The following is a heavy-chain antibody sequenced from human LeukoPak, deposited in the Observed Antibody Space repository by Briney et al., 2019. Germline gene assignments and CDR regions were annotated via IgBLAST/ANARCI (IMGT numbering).Heavy chain of an antibody. Sequence: SETLSLTCAVPGYSISSGYYWGWIRQPPGKGLEWIGSIYHSGSTYYNPSLKSRVTISVDTSKNQFSLKLSSVTAADTAVYYCARHGFGWAYWGQGTLVTVSS. CDR1: GYSISSGYY. J-gene: IGHJ4*02. CDR2: IYHSGST. D-gene: IGHD3-3*01. CDR3: ARHGFGWAY. V-gene: IGHV4-38-2*01.